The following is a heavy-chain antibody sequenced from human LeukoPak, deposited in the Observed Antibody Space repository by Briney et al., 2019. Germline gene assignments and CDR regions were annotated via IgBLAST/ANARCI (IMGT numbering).Heavy chain of an antibody. J-gene: IGHJ6*02. Sequence: ASVKVSCKTSGYTFTSDGISWVLQAPGQGLEWMGWIGTYKGNTNYAQMFQGRVTMTTDTSTSTAYMELKNLRSDDTAVYYCARTPGMVVVKTFYCMDVWGQGTTVTVSS. CDR1: GYTFTSDG. V-gene: IGHV1-18*01. CDR3: ARTPGMVVVKTFYCMDV. CDR2: IGTYKGNT. D-gene: IGHD3-22*01.